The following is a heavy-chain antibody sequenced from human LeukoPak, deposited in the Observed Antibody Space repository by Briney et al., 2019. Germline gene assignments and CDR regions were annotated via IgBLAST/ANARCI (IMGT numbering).Heavy chain of an antibody. CDR2: ICYDGSNK. CDR3: AKDSAGTTSYFDY. Sequence: PGRSLRLSCAASGFTFSSYGMHWVRQAPGKRLEWVAVICYDGSNKYYADSVKGRFTISRDNSKNTLYLQMDSLRAEDTAVYYCAKDSAGTTSYFDYWGQGTLVTVSS. D-gene: IGHD1-7*01. CDR1: GFTFSSYG. J-gene: IGHJ4*02. V-gene: IGHV3-33*06.